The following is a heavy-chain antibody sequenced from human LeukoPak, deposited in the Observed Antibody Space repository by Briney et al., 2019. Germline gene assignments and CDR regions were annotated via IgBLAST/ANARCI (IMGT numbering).Heavy chain of an antibody. V-gene: IGHV1-69*04. J-gene: IGHJ6*03. D-gene: IGHD4-11*01. CDR2: IIPILGIA. CDR1: GGTFSSYA. CDR3: ARVTTVTTPDYYYYMDV. Sequence: EASVKVSCKASGGTFSSYAISWVRQAPGQGLEWMGRIIPILGIANYAQKFQGRVTITADKSTSTAYMELSSLRSEDTAVYYCARVTTVTTPDYYYYMDVWGKGTTVTVSS.